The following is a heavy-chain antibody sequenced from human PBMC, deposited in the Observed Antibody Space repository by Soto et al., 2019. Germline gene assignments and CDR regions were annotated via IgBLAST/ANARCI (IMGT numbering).Heavy chain of an antibody. Sequence: ASVKVSCKASGYTFTSYGISWVRQAPGQGLDWMGWISAYNGNTKYAQDLQGRVTMTTDTSTSTAYMELRSLRSDDTAVYYCARFSGGSYNTYYFYYGMDVWGQGTTVTVS. CDR1: GYTFTSYG. CDR3: ARFSGGSYNTYYFYYGMDV. J-gene: IGHJ6*02. CDR2: ISAYNGNT. V-gene: IGHV1-18*01. D-gene: IGHD2-15*01.